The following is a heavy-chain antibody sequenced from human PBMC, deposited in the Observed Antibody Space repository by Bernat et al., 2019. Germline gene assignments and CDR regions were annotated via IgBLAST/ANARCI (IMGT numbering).Heavy chain of an antibody. J-gene: IGHJ3*02. CDR1: GFTFSSYG. V-gene: IGHV3-33*01. CDR2: IWYDGSNK. D-gene: IGHD6-13*01. CDR3: ARGGTAAGTRVVAFDI. Sequence: QVQLVESGGGVVQPGRSLRLSCAASGFTFSSYGMHWVRQAPGKGLEWVAVIWYDGSNKYYEGSVKGRFTISRDNSKNTLYLQMNSLRAEDTAVEYCARGGTAAGTRVVAFDIWGQGTMVTVSS.